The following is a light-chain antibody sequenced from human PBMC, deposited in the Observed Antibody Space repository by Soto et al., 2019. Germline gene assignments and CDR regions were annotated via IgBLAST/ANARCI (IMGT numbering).Light chain of an antibody. CDR1: QSVDRF. CDR2: DAS. J-gene: IGKJ3*01. CDR3: QHRSNWPS. V-gene: IGKV3-11*01. Sequence: EVVLTQSPASLSLSPGDRATLSCRASQSVDRFLAWYQQKPGQAPRLIIYDASNRATGIPARFSGIGSGTDFTLTITSLEPEDFAVYYCQHRSNWPSFGPGTKVDIK.